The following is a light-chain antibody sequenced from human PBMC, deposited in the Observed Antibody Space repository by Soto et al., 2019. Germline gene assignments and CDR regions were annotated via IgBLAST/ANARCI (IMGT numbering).Light chain of an antibody. Sequence: EIVLTQSPGTLSLSPGERATLSCRASQTVSSTYLAWYQHKPGQAPRLLIYGPSSRAAGIPDRFSGSGSGTDFTLTISRLEPEDFAVYYCQQYGSSPYTFGQGTRLEI. CDR1: QTVSSTY. CDR2: GPS. CDR3: QQYGSSPYT. V-gene: IGKV3-20*01. J-gene: IGKJ5*01.